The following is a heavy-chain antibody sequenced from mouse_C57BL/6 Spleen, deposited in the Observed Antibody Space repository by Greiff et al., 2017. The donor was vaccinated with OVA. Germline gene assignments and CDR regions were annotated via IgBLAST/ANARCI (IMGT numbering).Heavy chain of an antibody. CDR1: GFSFNTYA. Sequence: EVHLVESGGGLVQPKGSLKLSCAASGFSFNTYAMNWVRQAPGKGLEWVARIRSKSNNYATYYADSVKDRFTISRDDSESMLYLQMNNLKTEDTAMYYCVRQESFIYAMDYWGQGTSVTVSS. CDR2: IRSKSNNYAT. J-gene: IGHJ4*01. CDR3: VRQESFIYAMDY. V-gene: IGHV10-1*01. D-gene: IGHD1-1*01.